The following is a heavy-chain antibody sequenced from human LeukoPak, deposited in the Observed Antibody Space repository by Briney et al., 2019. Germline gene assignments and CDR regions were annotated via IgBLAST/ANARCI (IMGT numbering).Heavy chain of an antibody. Sequence: SETLSLTCAVYGGSFSGYYWSWIRQPPGKGLEWIGEINHSGSTNYNPSLKSRVTISVDTSKNQFSLKLSSVTAADTAVYYCARGRRGGYSYGRRAQFDYWGQGTLVTVSS. J-gene: IGHJ4*02. CDR3: ARGRRGGYSYGRRAQFDY. D-gene: IGHD5-18*01. CDR1: GGSFSGYY. V-gene: IGHV4-34*01. CDR2: INHSGST.